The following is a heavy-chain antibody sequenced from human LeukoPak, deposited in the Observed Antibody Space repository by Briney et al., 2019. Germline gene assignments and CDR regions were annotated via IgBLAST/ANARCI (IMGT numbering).Heavy chain of an antibody. Sequence: PSETLSLTCAVSGGSISSSNWWTWVRQPPGKGLVWVSGTNTDGSSTMYADSVKGRFTIARDNAKNTLYLQMNSLRAEDTAVYYCYGANAEHWGQGTLVTVSS. CDR1: GGSISSSNW. CDR3: YGANAEH. V-gene: IGHV3-74*03. D-gene: IGHD4-23*01. J-gene: IGHJ1*01. CDR2: TNTDGSST.